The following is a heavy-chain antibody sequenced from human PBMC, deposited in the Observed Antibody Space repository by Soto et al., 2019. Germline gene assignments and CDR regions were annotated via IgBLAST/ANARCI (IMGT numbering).Heavy chain of an antibody. CDR2: LSYTGST. CDR1: GGPVRDAYSY. J-gene: IGHJ3*02. D-gene: IGHD2-8*02. Sequence: SETLSLTCTVSGGPVRDAYSYWAWIRQPPGKGLEWMGYLSYTGSTYYNPSLRNRATISVDESSNHLSLRLSSVTAADTAVYYCARELEGGVFDIWGRGTLVTVSS. CDR3: ARELEGGVFDI. V-gene: IGHV4-30-4*01.